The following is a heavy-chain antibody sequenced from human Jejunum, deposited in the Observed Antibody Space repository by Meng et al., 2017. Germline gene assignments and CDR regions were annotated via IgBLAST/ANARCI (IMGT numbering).Heavy chain of an antibody. D-gene: IGHD3-22*01. CDR2: IFHGGTT. V-gene: IGHV4-38-2*01. Sequence: GSLRLSCAVSGYSISSGYYWAWIRQSPGKGLEWIASIFHGGTTYYNPSLENRVTVSADTSKNQFSLKLTSVTAADTAVYYCARTRYYSSSGYYEFGYWGQGSLVTVSS. CDR3: ARTRYYSSSGYYEFGY. J-gene: IGHJ4*02. CDR1: GYSISSGYY.